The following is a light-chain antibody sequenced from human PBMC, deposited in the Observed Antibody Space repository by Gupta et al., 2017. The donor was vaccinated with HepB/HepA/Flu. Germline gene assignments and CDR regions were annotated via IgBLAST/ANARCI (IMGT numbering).Light chain of an antibody. Sequence: DVQLPQSPSSLSASVGDTVTITCRASEKIKSYVNWYQHKPGQAPKFLIYAASRLISGVPSRFSGSQSGTEFTLTITGLQPEDFATYYCQQASSSPPAFGQGTKVEI. CDR1: EKIKSY. V-gene: IGKV1-39*01. CDR2: AAS. CDR3: QQASSSPPA. J-gene: IGKJ1*01.